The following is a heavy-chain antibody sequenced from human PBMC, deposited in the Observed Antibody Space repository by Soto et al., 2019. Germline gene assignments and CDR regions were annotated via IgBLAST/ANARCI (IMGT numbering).Heavy chain of an antibody. D-gene: IGHD3-16*02. J-gene: IGHJ3*01. V-gene: IGHV1-8*01. Sequence: QVQVVQSGAEVKKPGASVKVSCKASGYSFTSYDVNWVRQATGQGLEWMGWMNPNSAKTAYSQKFQGRVTMTMDTSKSPAYMELAGLTSEDTAFYYRARYRFTSYCSDGACTYDALDVWGQAAMVTVSS. CDR3: ARYRFTSYCSDGACTYDALDV. CDR2: MNPNSAKT. CDR1: GYSFTSYD.